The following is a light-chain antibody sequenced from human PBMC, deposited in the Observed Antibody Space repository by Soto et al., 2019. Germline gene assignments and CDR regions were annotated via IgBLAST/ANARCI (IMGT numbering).Light chain of an antibody. Sequence: DIQMTQSPSTLSASVGDRVTITCRASQSISSWLAWYQQKPVKAPKLLIYKASSLESGVPSRFSGSGSGTECTLTISSLQPDDFATYYCQQYNSYPWTFGQGTKVEIK. J-gene: IGKJ1*01. CDR1: QSISSW. CDR2: KAS. V-gene: IGKV1-5*03. CDR3: QQYNSYPWT.